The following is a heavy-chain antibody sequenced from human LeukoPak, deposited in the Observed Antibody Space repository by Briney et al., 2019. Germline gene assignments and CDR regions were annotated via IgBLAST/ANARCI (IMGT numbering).Heavy chain of an antibody. V-gene: IGHV4-61*01. CDR3: ARRIPTMVGFDY. CDR1: GGSVSSGSYY. Sequence: PSETLSLTCTVSGGSVSSGSYYWSWIRQPPGKGLEWIGYIFYSGSTNYNPSLKSRVTISIDTSQNQFSLRLTSVTAADTAVYYCARRIPTMVGFDYWGQGTLVTVSS. J-gene: IGHJ4*02. D-gene: IGHD3-10*01. CDR2: IFYSGST.